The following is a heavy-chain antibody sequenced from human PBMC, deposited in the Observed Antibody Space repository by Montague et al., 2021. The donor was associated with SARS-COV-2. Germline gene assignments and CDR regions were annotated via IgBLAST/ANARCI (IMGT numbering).Heavy chain of an antibody. J-gene: IGHJ4*01. D-gene: IGHD3-10*01. CDR1: GVSINNNNYY. Sequence: SETLSLTCDVSGVSINNNNYYWGWIRQPPGKGLEWIGTIYYSGSTYYNPSLKSRVTISVDTSKNQFSLRVRSVTAADTAVYYCARHLFPFSDSGTLGYFDYWGHGTLVAVSS. CDR3: ARHLFPFSDSGTLGYFDY. V-gene: IGHV4-39*01. CDR2: IYYSGST.